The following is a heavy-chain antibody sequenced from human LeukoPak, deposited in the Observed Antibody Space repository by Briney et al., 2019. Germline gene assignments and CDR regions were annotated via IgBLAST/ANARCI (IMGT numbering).Heavy chain of an antibody. J-gene: IGHJ4*02. D-gene: IGHD3-3*01. CDR2: IYTSGST. Sequence: SSETLSLTCTVSGGSISSYYWSWIRQPAGKGLEWIGRIYTSGSTNYNPSLKSRVTMSVDTSKNQFSLKLNSVTAADTAVYYCARNHKFTIFGVVIISPEYYFDYWGQGTLVTVSS. CDR3: ARNHKFTIFGVVIISPEYYFDY. V-gene: IGHV4-4*07. CDR1: GGSISSYY.